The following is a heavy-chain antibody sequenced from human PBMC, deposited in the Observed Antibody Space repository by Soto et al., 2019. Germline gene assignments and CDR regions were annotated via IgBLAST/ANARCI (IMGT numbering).Heavy chain of an antibody. V-gene: IGHV4-34*01. D-gene: IGHD2-21*01. CDR3: ARGRGDFDA. Sequence: SETLSLTCAVYGASLSENYCNWLRQPPGKGLEWIGEINHSGNTNYNPSLRSRVTISIDTSKNQLSLNLRSVSAADTAVYYCARGRGDFDAWRPGTPVTVS. CDR2: INHSGNT. J-gene: IGHJ5*02. CDR1: GASLSENY.